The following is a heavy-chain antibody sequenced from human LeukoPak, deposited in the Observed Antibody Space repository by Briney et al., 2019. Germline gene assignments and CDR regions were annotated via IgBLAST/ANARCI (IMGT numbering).Heavy chain of an antibody. D-gene: IGHD3-10*01. Sequence: GRSLTLSCAASGFSFNTYAMHWVRQAPGQGLEWVALIWHDGSHKFYSNSVRGQFTISRDNSKNTVYLQMNNLKPEDTAVYYCAREIFGSGSYPDCWGQGTLVTVSS. J-gene: IGHJ4*02. CDR2: IWHDGSHK. CDR1: GFSFNTYA. V-gene: IGHV3-33*01. CDR3: AREIFGSGSYPDC.